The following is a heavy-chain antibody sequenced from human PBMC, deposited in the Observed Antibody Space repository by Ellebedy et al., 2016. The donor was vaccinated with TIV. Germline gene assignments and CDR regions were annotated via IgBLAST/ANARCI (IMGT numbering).Heavy chain of an antibody. Sequence: GGSLRLSXAASGFTFDDYAMHWVRQAPGKGLEWVSGISWNSGSIGYADSVKGRFTISRDNAKNSLYLQMNSLRAEDTAVYYCAREWALGEDYWGQGTLVTVSS. D-gene: IGHD3-10*01. V-gene: IGHV3-9*01. CDR2: ISWNSGSI. CDR3: AREWALGEDY. CDR1: GFTFDDYA. J-gene: IGHJ4*02.